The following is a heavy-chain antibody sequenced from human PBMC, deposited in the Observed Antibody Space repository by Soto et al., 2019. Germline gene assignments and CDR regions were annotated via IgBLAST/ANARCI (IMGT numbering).Heavy chain of an antibody. CDR3: ANPIPKTGTTFGF. Sequence: GGSLRLSCAASGFTFSSYAMSWVRQAPGEGLEWVSAISGSGDDTYYADSMKGRFTISRDNSKNTLYLQINSLRAEDTAVYYCANPIPKTGTTFGFWGQGTLVTVSS. CDR2: ISGSGDDT. CDR1: GFTFSSYA. D-gene: IGHD1-1*01. V-gene: IGHV3-23*01. J-gene: IGHJ4*02.